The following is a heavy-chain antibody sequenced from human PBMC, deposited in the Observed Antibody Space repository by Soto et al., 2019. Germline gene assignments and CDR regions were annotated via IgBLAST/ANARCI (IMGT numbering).Heavy chain of an antibody. CDR2: IWYDGSNK. CDR3: AIDRCLDLGAIGY. D-gene: IGHD1-26*01. Sequence: QVQLVESGGGVVQPGRSLRLSCAASGFTFSSYGMHWVRQAPGKGLEWVAVIWYDGSNKYYADSVKGRFTISRDNSKNTLYLQMNSLRDDDTSVYYCAIDRCLDLGAIGYCGQGTLVTVSS. CDR1: GFTFSSYG. J-gene: IGHJ4*02. V-gene: IGHV3-33*01.